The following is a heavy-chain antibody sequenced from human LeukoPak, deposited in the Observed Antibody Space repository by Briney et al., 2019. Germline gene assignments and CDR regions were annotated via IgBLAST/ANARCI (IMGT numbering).Heavy chain of an antibody. CDR3: ARDRGAMVRGVIDY. V-gene: IGHV4-39*02. J-gene: IGHJ4*02. Sequence: PSETLSLTCTVSGGSISSSSYYWGWIRQPPGKGLEWIGGIYYSGSTYYNPSLKSRVTISVDTSKNQFSLKMSSVTAADTAVYYCARDRGAMVRGVIDYWGQGTLVTVSS. CDR2: IYYSGST. D-gene: IGHD3-10*01. CDR1: GGSISSSSYY.